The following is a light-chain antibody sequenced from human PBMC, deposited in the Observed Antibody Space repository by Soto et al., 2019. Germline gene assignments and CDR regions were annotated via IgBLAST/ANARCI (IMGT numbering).Light chain of an antibody. J-gene: IGLJ2*01. V-gene: IGLV1-40*01. Sequence: QSVLTQPPSVSGAPGQRVTISCTGSSSYIGAGYDVHWYQQLPGTAPKLLIYANTNRPSGVPDRFSGSKSGTSASLAITGLQAEDEADYYCQSYDDSLGGHVIFGGGTKPTVL. CDR1: SSYIGAGYD. CDR3: QSYDDSLGGHVI. CDR2: ANT.